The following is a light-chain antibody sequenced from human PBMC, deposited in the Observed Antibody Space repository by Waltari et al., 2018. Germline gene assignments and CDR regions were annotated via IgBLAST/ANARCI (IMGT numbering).Light chain of an antibody. J-gene: IGLJ3*02. CDR3: NSRDNSGNHVV. CDR1: SLRSSY. Sequence: SSELTPDPAVSVALGQTVRITCQGDSLRSSYASWYQQKPGQAPVIVMWGRNNRPSGIPDRFSGSSSGNTASLTITGAQAEDEADYYCNSRDNSGNHVVFGGGTKLTVL. CDR2: GRN. V-gene: IGLV3-19*01.